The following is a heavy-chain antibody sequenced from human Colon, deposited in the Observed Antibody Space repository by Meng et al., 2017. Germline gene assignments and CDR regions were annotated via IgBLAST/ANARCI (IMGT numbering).Heavy chain of an antibody. D-gene: IGHD7-27*01. Sequence: ESAPGLVRPSGTLSLAWPVSGDSIGNSKWWSWLRQSPGKGLEWIGEISNSGKTVYSPSLKSRVTISLDKSSNHFSLTLSPVTAADTAIYFCARERMRELGLFDYWGQGALVTVSS. CDR1: GDSIGNSKW. CDR3: ARERMRELGLFDY. CDR2: ISNSGKT. J-gene: IGHJ4*02. V-gene: IGHV4-4*02.